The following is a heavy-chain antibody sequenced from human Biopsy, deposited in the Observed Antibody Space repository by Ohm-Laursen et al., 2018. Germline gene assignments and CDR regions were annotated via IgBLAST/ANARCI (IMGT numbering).Heavy chain of an antibody. Sequence: SLRLSCAASGFTFNNYGMQWVRQAPGKGLEWVAFIFYDGSNTYYADSVKGRFTISRDNSRDTLYLQMSSLRAEDTAVYYCAKDRRTMRIWYFDLWGRGTLVTVSS. J-gene: IGHJ2*01. V-gene: IGHV3-30*18. CDR3: AKDRRTMRIWYFDL. CDR1: GFTFNNYG. D-gene: IGHD4/OR15-4a*01. CDR2: IFYDGSNT.